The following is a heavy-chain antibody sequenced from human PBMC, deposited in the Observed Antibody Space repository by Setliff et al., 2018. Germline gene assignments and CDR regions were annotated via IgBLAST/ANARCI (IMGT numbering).Heavy chain of an antibody. CDR1: GGSIRSTSYR. D-gene: IGHD5-18*01. J-gene: IGHJ4*02. V-gene: IGHV4-39*07. CDR2: IYYRGST. CDR3: TRLAARGYSYGSDY. Sequence: PSETLSLTCTVSGGSIRSTSYRWGWIRQPPGKGLEWIGTIYYRGSTNYNPSLTSRVTISRDTSQNQFSLKVNSVTAADTAVYYCTRLAARGYSYGSDYWGQGSLVTVSS.